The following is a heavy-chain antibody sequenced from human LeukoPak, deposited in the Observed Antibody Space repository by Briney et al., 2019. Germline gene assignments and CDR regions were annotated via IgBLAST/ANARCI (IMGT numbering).Heavy chain of an antibody. J-gene: IGHJ5*02. D-gene: IGHD5-18*01. V-gene: IGHV3-43*01. Sequence: PGGSLRLSCAAPGFTFDDYTMHWVRQAPGKGLEWVSLISWDGGSTYYADSVKGRFTISRDNSKNSLYLQMNSLRTEDTALYYCAKDLYSYGPRTGSGGFDPWGQGTLVTVSS. CDR2: ISWDGGST. CDR3: AKDLYSYGPRTGSGGFDP. CDR1: GFTFDDYT.